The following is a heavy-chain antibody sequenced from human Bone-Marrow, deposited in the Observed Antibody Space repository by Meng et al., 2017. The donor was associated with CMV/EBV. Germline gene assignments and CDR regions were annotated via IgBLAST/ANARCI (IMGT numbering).Heavy chain of an antibody. CDR1: GFTFSSYS. D-gene: IGHD2-15*01. Sequence: GGSLRLSCAASGFTFSSYSMNWVRQAPGKGLEWVSSISSSSSYIYYADSVKGRFTISRDNAKNSLYLQMNSLRAEDTAVYYCARDSRRYCSGGGCYARYFDYWGQGTLVTVSS. CDR3: ARDSRRYCSGGGCYARYFDY. CDR2: ISSSSSYI. J-gene: IGHJ4*02. V-gene: IGHV3-21*01.